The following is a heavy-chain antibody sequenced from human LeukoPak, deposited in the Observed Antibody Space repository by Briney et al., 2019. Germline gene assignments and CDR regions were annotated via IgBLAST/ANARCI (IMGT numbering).Heavy chain of an antibody. V-gene: IGHV4-38-2*02. Sequence: PSETLSLTCTVSGYSSSSGYYWGWIRQPPGKGLEWIGSIYHSGSTYYNPSLKSRVTISVDTSKNQFSLKLSSVTAADTAVYYCARPVVPGSNDAFDIWGQGTMVTVSS. J-gene: IGHJ3*02. CDR1: GYSSSSGYY. D-gene: IGHD2-2*01. CDR3: ARPVVPGSNDAFDI. CDR2: IYHSGST.